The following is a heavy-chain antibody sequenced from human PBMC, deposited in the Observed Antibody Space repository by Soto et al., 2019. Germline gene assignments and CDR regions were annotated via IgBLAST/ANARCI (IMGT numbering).Heavy chain of an antibody. J-gene: IGHJ4*02. CDR1: GFTCTRYS. Sequence: EVQLVESGGGLVKPGGSLRLSCAASGFTCTRYSMNWVRQAPGKGLEWVSAISSTTNYIYYADSMKGRFTVSRDNAKNSVYLEMNSLSAEDTAVYYCARESEDLTSNFDYWGQGTLVTVSS. CDR2: ISSTTNYI. CDR3: ARESEDLTSNFDY. V-gene: IGHV3-21*01.